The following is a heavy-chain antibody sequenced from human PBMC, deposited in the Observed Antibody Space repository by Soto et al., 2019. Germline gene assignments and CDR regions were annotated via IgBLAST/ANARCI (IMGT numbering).Heavy chain of an antibody. CDR2: IKSKTDGGTT. CDR1: GFTFSNAW. V-gene: IGHV3-15*01. Sequence: EVQLVESGGGLVKPGGSLRLSCAASGFTFSNAWMSWVRQAPGKGLEWVGRIKSKTDGGTTDYAAPVKGRFTISRDDSKNTLYLQMNSLKTEDTAVYYCTTGLVSWWGVDYWGQGTLVTVSS. CDR3: TTGLVSWWGVDY. J-gene: IGHJ4*02. D-gene: IGHD2-15*01.